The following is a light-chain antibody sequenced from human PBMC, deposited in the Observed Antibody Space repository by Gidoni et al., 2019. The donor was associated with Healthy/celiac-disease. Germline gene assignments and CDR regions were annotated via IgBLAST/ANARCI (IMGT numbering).Light chain of an antibody. CDR3: QQYDNTPLT. V-gene: IGKV1-33*01. CDR2: DAS. J-gene: IGKJ4*02. Sequence: NMIQYPSSLSASVGDRVTITCQASQDISNYLNWYQQKPGKAPKLLIYDASNLEKGVPSRFSGSGSGTDFTLTISSLQPEDIATYYCQQYDNTPLTFGGGTKVEIK. CDR1: QDISNY.